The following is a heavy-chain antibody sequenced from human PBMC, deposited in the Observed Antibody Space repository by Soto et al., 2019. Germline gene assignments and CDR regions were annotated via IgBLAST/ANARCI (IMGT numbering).Heavy chain of an antibody. V-gene: IGHV4-38-2*01. D-gene: IGHD7-27*01. J-gene: IGHJ3*02. Sequence: SETLSLTCAVSGYSISRGYYWGWIRQPPGKGLEWIGSIYLSGNTYYNPSLKRRVSISVDTSKHQSSMKLGSVTAAHPAMYYCARQSKWGAFDIWGQGTMVTVSS. CDR3: ARQSKWGAFDI. CDR2: IYLSGNT. CDR1: GYSISRGYY.